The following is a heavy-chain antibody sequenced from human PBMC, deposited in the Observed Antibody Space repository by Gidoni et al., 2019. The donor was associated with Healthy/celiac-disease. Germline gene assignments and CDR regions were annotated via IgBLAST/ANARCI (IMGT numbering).Heavy chain of an antibody. Sequence: QVQLQQWGAGLLKPSETLSLTCAVYGGSFSGYYWSWIRQPPGKGLEWIGEINHSGSTNYNPSLKSRVTISVDTSKNQFSLKLSSVTAADTAVYYCARSRKRQYYFDYWGQGTLVTVSS. CDR2: INHSGST. CDR3: ARSRKRQYYFDY. J-gene: IGHJ4*02. V-gene: IGHV4-34*01. CDR1: GGSFSGYY.